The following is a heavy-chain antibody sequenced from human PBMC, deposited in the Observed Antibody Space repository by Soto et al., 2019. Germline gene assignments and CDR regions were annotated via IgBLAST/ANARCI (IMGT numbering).Heavy chain of an antibody. D-gene: IGHD3-16*02. V-gene: IGHV3-9*01. CDR2: ISWNSGSI. J-gene: IGHJ1*01. CDR1: GFTFDDYA. Sequence: GGSLRLSCAASGFTFDDYAMHWVRQAPGKGLEWVSGISWNSGSIGYADSVKGRFTISRDNAKNSLYLQMNSLRAEDTALYYCAKEAELSLYFQHWGQGTLVTVSS. CDR3: AKEAELSLYFQH.